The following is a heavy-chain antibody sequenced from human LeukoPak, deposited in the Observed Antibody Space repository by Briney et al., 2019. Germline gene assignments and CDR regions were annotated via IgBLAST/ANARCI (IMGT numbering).Heavy chain of an antibody. CDR3: ARDNFQHGGDNYGSHYFDY. CDR1: GFTFSSYS. J-gene: IGHJ4*02. Sequence: GRSLRLSCVASGFTFSSYSMHWVRQAPGKGLEWVAVMSHDGINKYCADSVKGRFTISRDISKDTLYLQMNSLRAEDKAVYYCARDNFQHGGDNYGSHYFDYWGQGTLVAVSS. CDR2: MSHDGINK. D-gene: IGHD5-18*01. V-gene: IGHV3-30*04.